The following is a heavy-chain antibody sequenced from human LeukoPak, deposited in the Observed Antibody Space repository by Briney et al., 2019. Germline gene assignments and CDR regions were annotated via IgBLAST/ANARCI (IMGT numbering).Heavy chain of an antibody. Sequence: GGSLRLSCAASGFTFSSFSMNWVRQAPGKGLEWVSYIRTSGTNTDYTGSVKGRFTISRDNAKNSLYLQMNSLRAEDTAVYYCARRGYYYGSGDPGAFDIWGQGTMVTVSS. CDR1: GFTFSSFS. CDR3: ARRGYYYGSGDPGAFDI. D-gene: IGHD3-10*01. V-gene: IGHV3-48*04. J-gene: IGHJ3*02. CDR2: IRTSGTNT.